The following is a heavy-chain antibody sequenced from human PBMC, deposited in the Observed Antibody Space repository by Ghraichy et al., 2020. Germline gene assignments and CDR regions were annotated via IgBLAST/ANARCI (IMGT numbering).Heavy chain of an antibody. V-gene: IGHV4-34*01. CDR3: ARGFGVVVVVFDY. Sequence: SETLSLTCAVYGGSFSGYYWSWIRQPPGKGLEWIGEINHSGSTNYNPSLKSRVTISVDTSKNQFSLKLSSVTAADTAVYYCARGFGVVVVVFDYWGQGTLVTVSS. D-gene: IGHD2-15*01. CDR2: INHSGST. CDR1: GGSFSGYY. J-gene: IGHJ4*02.